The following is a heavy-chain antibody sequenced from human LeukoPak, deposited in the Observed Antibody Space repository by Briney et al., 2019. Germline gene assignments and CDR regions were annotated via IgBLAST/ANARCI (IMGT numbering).Heavy chain of an antibody. CDR1: GGTFSSYV. Sequence: GASVKVSCKASGGTFSSYVINWVRQAPGQGLEWMGGILPIFGTSIYAQQFQGRVTITADESTSTAYMELSSLRSEDTAVYYCARDLGYCSSTSCPTRDGSGSYSVGNYFDYWGQGTLVTVSS. CDR2: ILPIFGTS. V-gene: IGHV1-69*13. CDR3: ARDLGYCSSTSCPTRDGSGSYSVGNYFDY. D-gene: IGHD2-2*01. J-gene: IGHJ4*02.